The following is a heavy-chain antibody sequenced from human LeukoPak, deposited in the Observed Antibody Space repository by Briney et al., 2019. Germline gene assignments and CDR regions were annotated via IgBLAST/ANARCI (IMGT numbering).Heavy chain of an antibody. CDR2: MNPISGNT. CDR3: VRGAKCSGGGCDSKEYVYYFDY. Sequence: ASVKVSCKASGYTFSNNDINWVRQATGQGLERMGWMNPISGNTGFAQKFQGRVTISRSTSISTAYMELSSLRSDDTAVYYCVRGAKCSGGGCDSKEYVYYFDYWGQGTLVTVSS. J-gene: IGHJ4*02. CDR1: GYTFSNND. V-gene: IGHV1-8*03. D-gene: IGHD6-25*01.